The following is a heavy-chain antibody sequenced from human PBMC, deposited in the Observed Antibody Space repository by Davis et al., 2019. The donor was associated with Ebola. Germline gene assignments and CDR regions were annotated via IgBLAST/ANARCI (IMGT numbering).Heavy chain of an antibody. CDR2: ISHTGST. D-gene: IGHD2-8*02. J-gene: IGHJ5*02. Sequence: SATLSLTCAVNGGSFSSYYWSWIRQTPGKGLEWIGEISHTGSTTYSQSLKGRVTMSLDTSKNQFSLKVTSVTAADTAVYYCARGRYSPRVAVGVYAKFDPWGQGTPVTVSS. CDR3: ARGRYSPRVAVGVYAKFDP. V-gene: IGHV4-34*01. CDR1: GGSFSSYY.